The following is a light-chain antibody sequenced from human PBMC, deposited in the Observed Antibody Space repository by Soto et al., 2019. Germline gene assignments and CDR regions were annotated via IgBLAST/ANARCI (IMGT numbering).Light chain of an antibody. CDR1: SSDVGGYNY. Sequence: QAVVTQPASVSGSPGQSITISCTGTSSDVGGYNYVSWYQQHPGKAPKLMIYEVSNRPSGVSNRFSGSKSGNTASLTISGLQAEDEADYYCSSYTSSSTLVVFGGGTK. CDR2: EVS. J-gene: IGLJ2*01. V-gene: IGLV2-14*01. CDR3: SSYTSSSTLVV.